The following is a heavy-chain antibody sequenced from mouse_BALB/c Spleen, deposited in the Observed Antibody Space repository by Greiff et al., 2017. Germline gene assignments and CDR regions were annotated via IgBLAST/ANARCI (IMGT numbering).Heavy chain of an antibody. Sequence: QVQLQQSGAELVRSGASVKMSCKASGYTFTSYNMHWVKQTPGQGLEWIGYIYPGNGGTNYNQKFKGKATLTADTSSSTAYMQISSLTSEDSAVYYCANYFFYAMDYWGQGTSVTVSS. D-gene: IGHD1-1*02. CDR1: GYTFTSYN. CDR3: ANYFFYAMDY. J-gene: IGHJ4*01. CDR2: IYPGNGGT. V-gene: IGHV1-12*01.